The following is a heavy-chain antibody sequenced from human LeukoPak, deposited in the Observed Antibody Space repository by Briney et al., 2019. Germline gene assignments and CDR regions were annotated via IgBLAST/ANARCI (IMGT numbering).Heavy chain of an antibody. D-gene: IGHD1-26*01. CDR3: ARSTAIVGATDY. Sequence: GGSLRLSCAASGFTFSSYAMPWVRQAPGKGLEWVAVISYDGSNKYYADSVKGRFTISRDNSKNTLYLQMNSLRAEDTAVYYCARSTAIVGATDYRGQGTLVTVSS. J-gene: IGHJ4*02. CDR1: GFTFSSYA. V-gene: IGHV3-30-3*01. CDR2: ISYDGSNK.